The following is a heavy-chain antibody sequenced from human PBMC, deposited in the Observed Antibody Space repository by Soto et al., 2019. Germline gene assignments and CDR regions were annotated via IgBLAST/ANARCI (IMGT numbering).Heavy chain of an antibody. CDR3: ARDRYSKGGGYYYGMDV. D-gene: IGHD4-4*01. CDR1: GFTFSSYD. CDR2: IGTAGDT. J-gene: IGHJ6*02. V-gene: IGHV3-13*01. Sequence: EVQLVESGGGLVQPGSLRLSCAASGFTFSSYDMHWVRQATGKGLEWVSAIGTAGDTYYPGSVKGRFTISRENAKNSLYLQMNSLRAEDTAVYYCARDRYSKGGGYYYGMDVWGQGTTVTVSS.